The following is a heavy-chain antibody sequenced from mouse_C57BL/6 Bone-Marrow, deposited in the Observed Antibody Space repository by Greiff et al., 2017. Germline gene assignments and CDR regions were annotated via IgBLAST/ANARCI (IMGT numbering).Heavy chain of an antibody. CDR3: ARPDYYGSSAYYYAMDY. D-gene: IGHD1-1*01. J-gene: IGHJ4*01. Sequence: QVHVKQPGAELVRPGTSVKLSCKASGYTFTSYWMHWVKQRPGQGLAWIGVIDPSDSYTNYNQKFKGKATLTVDTSSSTAYMQLSILTSEDSAVYYCARPDYYGSSAYYYAMDYWGQGTSVTVSS. V-gene: IGHV1-59*01. CDR1: GYTFTSYW. CDR2: IDPSDSYT.